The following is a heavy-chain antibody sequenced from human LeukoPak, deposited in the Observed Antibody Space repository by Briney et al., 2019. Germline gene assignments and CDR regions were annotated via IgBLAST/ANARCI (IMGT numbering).Heavy chain of an antibody. CDR1: GFSLNTNAVV. D-gene: IGHD4-17*01. CDR3: VHRTTVTSVDH. V-gene: IGHV2-5*01. Sequence: SGPTLVSPTQTLTLTCTFSGFSLNTNAVVVGWVRQPPGQALEWLTFIYGSGDKRYSPSLESRLTITKDTSKNQVVLTMTDMDYVDTATYYCVHRTTVTSVDHWGQGTLVTVSS. CDR2: IYGSGDK. J-gene: IGHJ4*02.